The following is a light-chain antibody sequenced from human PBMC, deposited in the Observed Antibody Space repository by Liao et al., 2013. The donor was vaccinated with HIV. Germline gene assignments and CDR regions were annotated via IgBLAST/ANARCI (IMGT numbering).Light chain of an antibody. CDR3: QAWDSNSLYV. CDR1: KLGDKY. V-gene: IGLV3-1*01. J-gene: IGLJ1*01. CDR2: QDS. Sequence: SYELTQPPSVSVSPGQIASITCSGDKLGDKYVCWYQQKPGQSPVLVIYQDSKRPSGIPERFSGSNSGNTATLTISGTQAMDEADYYCQAWDSNSLYVFGSGTKVTVL.